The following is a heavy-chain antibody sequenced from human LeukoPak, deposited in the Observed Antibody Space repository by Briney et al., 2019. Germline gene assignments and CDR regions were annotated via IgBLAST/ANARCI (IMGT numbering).Heavy chain of an antibody. D-gene: IGHD2-15*01. V-gene: IGHV2-5*02. J-gene: IGHJ4*02. CDR1: GFSLSTSGVG. CDR2: IYWDDDK. Sequence: SGPTLVNPTQTLTLSCTFSGFSLSTSGVGVGWIRQPPGKALEWLALIYWDDDKRYSPSLKSRLTITKDTSKNQVVLTMTNMDPVDTATYYCAHRRAYCSGGSCYYPTPFGYWGQGTLVTVSS. CDR3: AHRRAYCSGGSCYYPTPFGY.